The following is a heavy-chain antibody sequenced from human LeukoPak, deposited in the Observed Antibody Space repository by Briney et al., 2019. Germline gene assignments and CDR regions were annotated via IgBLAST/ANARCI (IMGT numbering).Heavy chain of an antibody. V-gene: IGHV4-4*07. CDR3: AGAKARATYYYYYYGMDV. Sequence: SETLSLTCTVSGGSISSYYWSWIRQPAGKGLEWIGRIYTSGSTNYNPSLKSRVTMSVDTSKNQFSLKLSSVTAADTAVYYCAGAKARATYYYYYYGMDVWGQGTTVTVSS. J-gene: IGHJ6*02. CDR1: GGSISSYY. CDR2: IYTSGST. D-gene: IGHD6-6*01.